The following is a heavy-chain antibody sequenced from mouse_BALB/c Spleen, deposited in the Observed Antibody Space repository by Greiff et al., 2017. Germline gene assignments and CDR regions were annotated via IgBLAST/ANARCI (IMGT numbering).Heavy chain of an antibody. J-gene: IGHJ1*01. CDR1: GFDFSRYW. CDR3: ARPGYGSSYGWYFDV. D-gene: IGHD1-1*01. V-gene: IGHV4-1*02. Sequence: EVKLMESGGGLVQPGGSLKLSCAASGFDFSRYWMSWVRQAPGKGLEWIGEINPDSSTINYTPSLKDKFIISRDNAKNTLYLQMSNVRSEDTALYYCARPGYGSSYGWYFDVWGAGTTVTVSS. CDR2: INPDSSTI.